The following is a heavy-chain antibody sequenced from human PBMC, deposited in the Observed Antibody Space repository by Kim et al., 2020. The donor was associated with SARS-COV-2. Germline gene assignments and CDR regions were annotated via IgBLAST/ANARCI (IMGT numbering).Heavy chain of an antibody. CDR2: INPSVAIT. Sequence: ASVKVSCKASGYTFINYYIHLLRQAPGQGLEWMGIINPSVAITTYAQKFQGRVTMTRDTSTNTVYMELSSLRSEDTAVYYSSIDFRRGCHYLCQGTLVSV. J-gene: IGHJ4*02. D-gene: IGHD3-10*01. V-gene: IGHV1-46*01. CDR3: SIDFRRGCHY. CDR1: GYTFINYY.